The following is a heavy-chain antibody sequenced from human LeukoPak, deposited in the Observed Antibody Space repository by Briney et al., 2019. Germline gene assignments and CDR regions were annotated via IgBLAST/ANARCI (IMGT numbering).Heavy chain of an antibody. CDR3: ARSSLGYCSSTSCYTNWFDP. J-gene: IGHJ5*02. V-gene: IGHV1-69*05. D-gene: IGHD2-2*02. CDR1: GGTFISYA. Sequence: SVKFSSKASGGTFISYAISWVRPAPGQGLEWRGGIISIFGTANYAQKFQGRVTITTDESTSTAYMELSSLRSEDTAVYYCARSSLGYCSSTSCYTNWFDPWGQGTLVTVSS. CDR2: IISIFGTA.